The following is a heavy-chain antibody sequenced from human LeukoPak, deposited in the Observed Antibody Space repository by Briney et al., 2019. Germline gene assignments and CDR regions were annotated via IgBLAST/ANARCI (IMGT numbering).Heavy chain of an antibody. J-gene: IGHJ1*01. D-gene: IGHD3-22*01. CDR2: IIPILGIA. Sequence: GASVKVSCKASGGTFSSYAISWVRQAPGQGLEWMGRIIPILGIANYAQKFQGRVTITADTSTDTAYMELSSLRSEDTAVYYCASTYYYDSSGFDSWGQGTLVTVSS. CDR1: GGTFSSYA. V-gene: IGHV1-69*04. CDR3: ASTYYYDSSGFDS.